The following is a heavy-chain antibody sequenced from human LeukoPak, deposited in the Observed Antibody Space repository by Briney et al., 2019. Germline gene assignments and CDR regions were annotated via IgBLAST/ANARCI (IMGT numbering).Heavy chain of an antibody. CDR1: GGTFSSYA. D-gene: IGHD5-12*01. Sequence: ASVKVSCKASGGTFSSYAISWVRQAPGQGLEWMGWINPNSGGTNYAQKFQGRVTMTRDTSISTAYMELSRLRSDDTAVYYCARVGSATRRGDFDYWGQGTLVTVSS. CDR2: INPNSGGT. CDR3: ARVGSATRRGDFDY. J-gene: IGHJ4*02. V-gene: IGHV1-2*02.